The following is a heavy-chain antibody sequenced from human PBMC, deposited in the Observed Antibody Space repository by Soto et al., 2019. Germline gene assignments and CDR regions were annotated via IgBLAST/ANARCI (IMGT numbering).Heavy chain of an antibody. CDR3: ARDMSGGTYNNYYGMDV. Sequence: EVQLLESGGGLGQPGGSLRLSCAASGFTFSSYAMTWVRQAPGRGLEWVSAISGSGSPTYYADSVKGRFTISRDNSKNTMYRQMHSLRASDTVGYYCARDMSGGTYNNYYGMDVWGQGTTVTVSS. V-gene: IGHV3-23*01. CDR2: ISGSGSPT. D-gene: IGHD1-26*01. J-gene: IGHJ6*02. CDR1: GFTFSSYA.